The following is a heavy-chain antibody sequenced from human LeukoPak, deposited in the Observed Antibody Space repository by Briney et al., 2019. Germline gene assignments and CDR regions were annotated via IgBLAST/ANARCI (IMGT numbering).Heavy chain of an antibody. CDR2: INHSGST. V-gene: IGHV4-34*01. Sequence: SETLSLTCAVYGGSFNGYYWSWIRQPPGKGLEWIGEINHSGSTNYNPSLKSRITISVDTSKNQFSLKLSSVTAADTAVYYCARRRTWIQLWSRSDYFDYWGQGTLVTVSS. CDR1: GGSFNGYY. J-gene: IGHJ4*02. D-gene: IGHD5-18*01. CDR3: ARRRTWIQLWSRSDYFDY.